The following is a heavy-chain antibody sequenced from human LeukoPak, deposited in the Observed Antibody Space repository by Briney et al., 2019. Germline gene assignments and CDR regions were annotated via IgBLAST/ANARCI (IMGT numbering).Heavy chain of an antibody. D-gene: IGHD3-16*02. CDR1: GGSISGSSFS. Sequence: PSETLSLTCTVSGGSISGSSFSWGWIRQPPGKGLEWIGSVSYSGTTSYNPSLKSRVTISVDSSKKQFSLKLTSVTAADTAVYYCASYRYLRPIDYWGQGTLVTVSP. CDR3: ASYRYLRPIDY. J-gene: IGHJ4*02. V-gene: IGHV4-39*07. CDR2: VSYSGTT.